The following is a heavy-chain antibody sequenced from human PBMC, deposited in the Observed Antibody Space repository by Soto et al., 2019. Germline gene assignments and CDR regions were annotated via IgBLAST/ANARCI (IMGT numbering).Heavy chain of an antibody. CDR3: ARDADRPYSSGWPWFDP. D-gene: IGHD6-19*01. CDR2: TYYRSKWYN. Sequence: SQTLSLTCAISGDSVSSNSATWDWIRQSPSRGLEWLGRTYYRSKWYNDYAVSVKSRITINPDTSNNQLSLKLSSVTAADTAVYYCARDADRPYSSGWPWFDPWGQGTLVTVSS. CDR1: GDSVSSNSAT. J-gene: IGHJ5*02. V-gene: IGHV6-1*01.